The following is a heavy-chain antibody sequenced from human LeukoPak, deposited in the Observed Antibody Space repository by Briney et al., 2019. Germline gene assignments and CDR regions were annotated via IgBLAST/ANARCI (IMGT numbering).Heavy chain of an antibody. J-gene: IGHJ4*02. CDR1: GYTFTGYY. CDR3: EREGSGSYVEYYFDY. CDR2: INPNSGGT. Sequence: ASVKVSCKASGYTFTGYYMHWVRQAPGQGLEWMGWINPNSGGTKYAQKFQGRVTMTRDTSISTAYMELSRLRSDDTAVYYCEREGSGSYVEYYFDYWGQGTLVTVSS. D-gene: IGHD1-26*01. V-gene: IGHV1-2*02.